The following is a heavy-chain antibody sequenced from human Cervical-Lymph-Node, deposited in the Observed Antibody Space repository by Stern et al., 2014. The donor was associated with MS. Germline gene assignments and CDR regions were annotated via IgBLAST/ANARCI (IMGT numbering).Heavy chain of an antibody. CDR2: SNSDGSST. V-gene: IGHV3-74*02. J-gene: IGHJ6*02. CDR3: ARGSAMDV. Sequence: EDQLVESGGGLVQPGGSLRLSCAVSGFSLSSYWMHWARQVPGKGLVWVSRSNSDGSSTTYADHVKGRFIISRDNAKNTLYLQMNSLRAEDTAVYYCARGSAMDVWGQGTTVTVSS. CDR1: GFSLSSYW.